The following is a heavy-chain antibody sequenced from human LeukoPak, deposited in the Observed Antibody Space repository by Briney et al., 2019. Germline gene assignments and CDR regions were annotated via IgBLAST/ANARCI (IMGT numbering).Heavy chain of an antibody. D-gene: IGHD3-10*01. CDR2: ISFDGNNK. J-gene: IGHJ4*02. CDR1: GFTFSSDA. Sequence: GRSLRLSCAASGFTFSSDAMRWVRQDPGKGLEWVALISFDGNNKYYADSVKGRFTISRDNSKNTLYLQMNSLRTDDAAVYYCARAGNYYGSGSFYAKIDSWGQGTLVTVSS. V-gene: IGHV3-30*04. CDR3: ARAGNYYGSGSFYAKIDS.